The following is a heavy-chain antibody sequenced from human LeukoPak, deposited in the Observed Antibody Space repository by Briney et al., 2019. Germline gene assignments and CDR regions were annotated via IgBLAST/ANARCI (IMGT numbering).Heavy chain of an antibody. CDR2: INHSGST. J-gene: IGHJ5*02. CDR1: GGSISSSSYY. D-gene: IGHD2-2*02. V-gene: IGHV4-39*07. Sequence: SETLSLTCTVSGGSISSSSYYWSWIRQPPGKGLEWIGEINHSGSTNYNPSLKSRVTISVDTSKNQFSLKLSSVTAADTAVYYCARARLDSIVVVPAAIRNNWFDPWGQGTLVTVSS. CDR3: ARARLDSIVVVPAAIRNNWFDP.